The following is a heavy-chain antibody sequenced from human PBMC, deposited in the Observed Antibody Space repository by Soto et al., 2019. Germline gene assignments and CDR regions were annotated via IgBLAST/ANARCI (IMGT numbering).Heavy chain of an antibody. J-gene: IGHJ6*02. CDR3: ARVPSSGSYRSYYYYGMDV. CDR1: GFTFRTYS. Sequence: EVQLGESGGGLVQPGGSLRLSCAASGFTFRTYSMNWVRQAPGKGLEWVSYITSSSDTIYYVDSVQGRFTISRDNARNSLYLQVNSLRDEDTAVYYCARVPSSGSYRSYYYYGMDVWGQGTTVTVSS. CDR2: ITSSSDTI. D-gene: IGHD1-26*01. V-gene: IGHV3-48*02.